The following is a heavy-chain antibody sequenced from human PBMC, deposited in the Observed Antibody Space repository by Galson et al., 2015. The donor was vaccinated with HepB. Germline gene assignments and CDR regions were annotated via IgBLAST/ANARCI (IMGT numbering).Heavy chain of an antibody. D-gene: IGHD3-22*01. CDR2: ISAYNANT. J-gene: IGHJ4*02. CDR3: ARIPITIIEVVHDY. V-gene: IGHV1-18*04. CDR1: GYTFTSYA. Sequence: SVKVSCKASGYTFTSYAISWVRQAPGQGLEWLGWISAYNANTDYAQKLQGRVTMTTDTSTSTAYMELRSLRSGDTAVYYCARIPITIIEVVHDYWGQGTLVTVSS.